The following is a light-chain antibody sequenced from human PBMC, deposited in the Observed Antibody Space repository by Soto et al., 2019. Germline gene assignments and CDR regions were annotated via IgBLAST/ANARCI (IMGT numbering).Light chain of an antibody. V-gene: IGKV3-20*01. CDR3: QQYGSSPKYT. Sequence: EIVLTQSPATLSLSPGERATLSCRASQSVSSSYLAWYQQKPGQAPRLLIYGASSRATGIPDRFSGSGSGTDFPRTISSLEPEDFAVYYCQQYGSSPKYTFGQGTKLEI. CDR2: GAS. J-gene: IGKJ2*01. CDR1: QSVSSSY.